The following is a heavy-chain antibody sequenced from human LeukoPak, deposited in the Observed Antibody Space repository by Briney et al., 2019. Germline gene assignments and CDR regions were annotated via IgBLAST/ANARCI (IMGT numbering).Heavy chain of an antibody. Sequence: ASVKVSCKASGYTFTGYYMHWVRQAPGQGLEWMGWINPNSGGTNYAQKFQGRVTMTRDTSISTAYMELSRLRSDDTAVYYCARGGLVVGAPATFDYWGQGTLVTVSS. D-gene: IGHD1-26*01. J-gene: IGHJ4*02. CDR1: GYTFTGYY. CDR3: ARGGLVVGAPATFDY. V-gene: IGHV1-2*02. CDR2: INPNSGGT.